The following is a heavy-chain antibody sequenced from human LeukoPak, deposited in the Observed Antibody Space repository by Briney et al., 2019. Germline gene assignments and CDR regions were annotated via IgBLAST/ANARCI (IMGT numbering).Heavy chain of an antibody. CDR1: GGSFSGYY. CDR2: INHSGST. CDR3: ARDQTGGGSAGMDV. J-gene: IGHJ6*02. Sequence: PSETLSLTCAVYGGSFSGYYWGWIRQPPGKGLEWIGEINHSGSTNYNPSLKSRVTISVDTSKNQFSLKLSSVTAADTAVYYCARDQTGGGSAGMDVWGQGTTVTVSS. D-gene: IGHD1-14*01. V-gene: IGHV4-34*01.